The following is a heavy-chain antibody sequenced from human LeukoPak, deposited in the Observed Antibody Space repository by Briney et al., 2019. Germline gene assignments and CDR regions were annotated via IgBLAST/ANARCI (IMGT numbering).Heavy chain of an antibody. V-gene: IGHV1-2*02. D-gene: IGHD5-12*01. J-gene: IGHJ4*02. Sequence: ASVKVSCKASGYTFTGYYMHWVRQAPGQGLEWMGWINPNSGGTNYAQKFQGRVTMTRDTSISTAYMELSRLRSDDTAVYYCARDSLYSGYDSGDFDYWGQGTLVTVSS. CDR3: ARDSLYSGYDSGDFDY. CDR1: GYTFTGYY. CDR2: INPNSGGT.